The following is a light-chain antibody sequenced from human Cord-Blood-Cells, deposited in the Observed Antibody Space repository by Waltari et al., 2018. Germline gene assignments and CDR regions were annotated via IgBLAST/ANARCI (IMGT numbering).Light chain of an antibody. J-gene: IGKJ2*01. CDR3: QQYNNWPYT. CDR2: CAS. CDR1: QSVSSN. V-gene: IGKV3-15*01. Sequence: IVMTQSPATLSVSPGERATLSCRASQSVSSNLAWYQQKPGQAPRLLIYCASTRATGIPARFSGSGSGTEFTLTISSLQSEDFAVYYCQQYNNWPYTFGQGTKLEIK.